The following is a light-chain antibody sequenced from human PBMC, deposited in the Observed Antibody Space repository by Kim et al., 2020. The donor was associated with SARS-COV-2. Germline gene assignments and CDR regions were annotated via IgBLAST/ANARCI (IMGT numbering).Light chain of an antibody. CDR2: RNN. J-gene: IGLJ3*02. V-gene: IGLV10-54*01. CDR3: SAWDSSLSAWV. CDR1: NNNVGNQG. Sequence: QAGLTQPPSVSKGLRQTATLTCTGNNNNVGNQGAAWLQQHQGHPPKLLSYRNNDRPSGISERLSASRSGNTASLTITWLQPEDEADYYCSAWDSSLSAWVFGGGTQLTVL.